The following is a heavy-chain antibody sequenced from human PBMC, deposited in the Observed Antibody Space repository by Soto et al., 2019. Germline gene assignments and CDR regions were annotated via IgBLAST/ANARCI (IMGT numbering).Heavy chain of an antibody. D-gene: IGHD6-6*01. CDR1: GGSISSGDYY. CDR3: ARDWGYSSSFGFGNWFDP. Sequence: QVQLQESGPGLVKPSQTLSLTCTVSGGSISSGDYYWSWIREPPGKGLEWIGYVYYSGSTYYNPSLKSRVTISVDTSKNQFSLNLSSVTAADTAVYYCARDWGYSSSFGFGNWFDPWGQGTLVTVSS. J-gene: IGHJ5*02. CDR2: VYYSGST. V-gene: IGHV4-30-4*01.